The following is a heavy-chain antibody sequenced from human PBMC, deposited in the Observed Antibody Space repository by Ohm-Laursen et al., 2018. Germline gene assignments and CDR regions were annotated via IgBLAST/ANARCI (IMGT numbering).Heavy chain of an antibody. J-gene: IGHJ4*02. V-gene: IGHV4-39*01. CDR3: ARHGYTFDF. CDR2: IYYSGST. CDR1: GGSISSSNYY. D-gene: IGHD5-18*01. Sequence: SETLSLTCTVSGGSISSSNYYWGWIRQPPGKGLEYIGTIYYSGSTYYNPSLKSRVTISVDTSKNQFSLKLSSVTAADTAMYYCARHGYTFDFWGQGTLVTVSS.